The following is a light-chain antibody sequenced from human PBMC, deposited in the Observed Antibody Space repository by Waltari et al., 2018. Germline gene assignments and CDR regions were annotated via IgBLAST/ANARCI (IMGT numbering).Light chain of an antibody. V-gene: IGKV1-5*01. CDR2: VAS. J-gene: IGKJ1*01. CDR1: QSISSR. CDR3: QQYNSYPWT. Sequence: DIQMTQSPSTLSASVGDRVTITCRASQSISSRLAWYQQKPGKAPKFLSYVASSLESGVPSRFSGSGSGTEFTLTISSLQPDDFATYYCQQYNSYPWTFGQGTKVEIK.